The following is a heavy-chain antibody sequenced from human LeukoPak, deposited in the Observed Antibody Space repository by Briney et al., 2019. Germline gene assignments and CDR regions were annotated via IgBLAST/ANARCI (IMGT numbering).Heavy chain of an antibody. CDR2: IYHSGNT. CDR1: GYSISSGYY. D-gene: IGHD3-9*01. Sequence: SETLSLTCAVSGYSISSGYYWGWIRQPPGKGLEWIGSIYHSGNTNYTPSLKSRVTISVDKSKNQFSLKLNSVTAADTAVYYCARGNYYILSGYYNVFDIWGQGTMVTVSS. CDR3: ARGNYYILSGYYNVFDI. J-gene: IGHJ3*02. V-gene: IGHV4-38-2*01.